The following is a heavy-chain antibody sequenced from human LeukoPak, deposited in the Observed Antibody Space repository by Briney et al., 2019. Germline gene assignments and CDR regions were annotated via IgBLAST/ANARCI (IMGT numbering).Heavy chain of an antibody. J-gene: IGHJ5*02. CDR3: SRSEGVYYPSGSSGSFYPHWFDP. V-gene: IGHV4-59*01. Sequence: PETLSLTCSVSGGSMTGYYWSWIRQPPGKGVEWIGYIFYSGTTKYNPSLNSRVTISLDMSQNQFSLKMTSVTAADTAVYYCSRSEGVYYPSGSSGSFYPHWFDPWGQGILVTVSS. CDR1: GGSMTGYY. D-gene: IGHD3-10*01. CDR2: IFYSGTT.